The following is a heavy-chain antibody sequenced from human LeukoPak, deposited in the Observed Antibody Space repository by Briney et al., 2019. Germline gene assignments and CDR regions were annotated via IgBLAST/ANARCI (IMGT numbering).Heavy chain of an antibody. V-gene: IGHV3-23*01. J-gene: IGHJ4*02. CDR1: GGSFSGYY. D-gene: IGHD2-2*01. Sequence: ETLSLTCAVYGGSFSGYYWSWVRQAPGKGLEWVSAISGSGGSTYYADSVKGRFTISRDNSKNTLYLQMNSLRAEDTAVYYCAKDRCSSTSCFYYFDYWGQGTLVTVSS. CDR2: ISGSGGST. CDR3: AKDRCSSTSCFYYFDY.